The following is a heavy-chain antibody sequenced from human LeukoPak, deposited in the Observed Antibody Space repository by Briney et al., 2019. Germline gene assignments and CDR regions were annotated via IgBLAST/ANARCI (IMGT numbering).Heavy chain of an antibody. CDR3: ARSVFPYYSGSGSPYNVDVRQNSYFDF. D-gene: IGHD3-10*01. Sequence: ASVKVSRKASGYTFTNYYIHWVRQAPGQGLEWMGTINPSVGTTRSAKGRASLTRDTSTSTVYMALSTLRSEDTAVYYCARSVFPYYSGSGSPYNVDVRQNSYFDFWGQGTLVTVSS. J-gene: IGHJ4*02. V-gene: IGHV1-46*01. CDR1: GYTFTNYY. CDR2: INPSVGTT.